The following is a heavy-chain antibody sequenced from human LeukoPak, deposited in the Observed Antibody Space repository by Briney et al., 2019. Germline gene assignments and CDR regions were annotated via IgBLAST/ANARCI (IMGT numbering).Heavy chain of an antibody. CDR2: IYYSGST. CDR3: ARVRDAFDI. V-gene: IGHV4-59*01. CDR1: GGSISSYY. Sequence: SETLSLTCTVSGGSISSYYWSWIRQPPGKGLEWIGYIYYSGSTNYNPSLKSRVTISVDTSKNQFPLKLSSVTAADTAVYYRARVRDAFDIWGQGTMVTVSS. J-gene: IGHJ3*02.